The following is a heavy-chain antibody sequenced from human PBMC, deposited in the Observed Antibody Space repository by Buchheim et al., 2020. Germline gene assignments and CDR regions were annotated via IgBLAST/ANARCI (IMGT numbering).Heavy chain of an antibody. D-gene: IGHD3-22*01. Sequence: EVQLVESGGGLVKPGGSLRLSCAASGFTFSSYSMNWVRQAPGKGLEWVSSISSSSSYIYYADSVKGRFTISRDNAKNSLYLQMNSLRAEDTAVYYCARDGTPDYYDSSAPPGYWGQGTL. V-gene: IGHV3-21*01. CDR2: ISSSSSYI. CDR3: ARDGTPDYYDSSAPPGY. CDR1: GFTFSSYS. J-gene: IGHJ4*02.